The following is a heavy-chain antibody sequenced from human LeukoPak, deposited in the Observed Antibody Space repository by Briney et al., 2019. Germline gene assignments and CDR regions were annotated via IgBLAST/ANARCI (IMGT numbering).Heavy chain of an antibody. D-gene: IGHD4/OR15-4a*01. Sequence: SVTLSLTCTVSGGSISSYYWSWLRQSPGKGLEWIGSISYNGSTNYNPSLKGPLSISLDTSKNHYSLNLNSVTAAGTVVYYCATGAVAPKYWGQGTLVTVSS. J-gene: IGHJ4*02. V-gene: IGHV4-59*12. CDR2: ISYNGST. CDR3: ATGAVAPKY. CDR1: GGSISSYY.